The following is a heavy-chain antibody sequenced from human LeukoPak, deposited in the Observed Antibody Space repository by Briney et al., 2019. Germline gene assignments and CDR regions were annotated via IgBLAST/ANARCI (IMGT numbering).Heavy chain of an antibody. CDR3: ARGEPYYDILTGYSGTFFDY. CDR2: IYYSGST. J-gene: IGHJ4*02. CDR1: GGSISSYY. D-gene: IGHD3-9*01. V-gene: IGHV4-59*01. Sequence: PSETLSLTCTVSGGSISSYYWSWIRQPPGKGLEWIGYIYYSGSTNYNPSLKSRVTISVDTSKNQFSLKLSSVTAADTAVYYCARGEPYYDILTGYSGTFFDYWGQGTLVTVSS.